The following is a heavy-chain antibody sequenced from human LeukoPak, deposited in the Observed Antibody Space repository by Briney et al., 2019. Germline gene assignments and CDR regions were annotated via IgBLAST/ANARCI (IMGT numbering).Heavy chain of an antibody. Sequence: SETLSLTCTVSGGSISNYYWSWIRQPPGKGLEWIGYIYYSGSTNYNPSHKSRVTISVDTSKNQFSLKLSSVTAADTAVYYCARGLPTSDAFDIWGQGTMVTVSS. CDR1: GGSISNYY. CDR2: IYYSGST. J-gene: IGHJ3*02. D-gene: IGHD1-1*01. CDR3: ARGLPTSDAFDI. V-gene: IGHV4-59*01.